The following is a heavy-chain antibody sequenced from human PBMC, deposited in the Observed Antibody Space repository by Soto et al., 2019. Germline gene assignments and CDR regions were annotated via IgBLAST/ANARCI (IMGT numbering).Heavy chain of an antibody. CDR3: NTCGTDCFSVY. D-gene: IGHD2-21*02. V-gene: IGHV3-64*04. CDR1: GFTFSSYA. CDR2: ISTNGGST. J-gene: IGHJ4*02. Sequence: LSLTCSASGFTFSSYAMHWVRQAPGKGLEYVSSISTNGGSTHYADSVKGRFTISRDDSKNMLYLEMNSLKTEDTALYYCNTCGTDCFSVYWGQGALVTVSS.